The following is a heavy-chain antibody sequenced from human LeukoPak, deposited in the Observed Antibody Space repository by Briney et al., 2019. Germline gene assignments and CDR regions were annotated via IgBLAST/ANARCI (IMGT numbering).Heavy chain of an antibody. CDR3: AKSNSGSYQYYFDY. J-gene: IGHJ4*02. Sequence: GGSLRLSCAASGFTFSSYGMHWVRQAPGKGLEWVAVISYDGSNKYYADSVKGRFTISRDNSKNTLYLQMNSLRAEDTAVYYCAKSNSGSYQYYFDYWGQGTLVTVSS. D-gene: IGHD1-26*01. V-gene: IGHV3-30*18. CDR2: ISYDGSNK. CDR1: GFTFSSYG.